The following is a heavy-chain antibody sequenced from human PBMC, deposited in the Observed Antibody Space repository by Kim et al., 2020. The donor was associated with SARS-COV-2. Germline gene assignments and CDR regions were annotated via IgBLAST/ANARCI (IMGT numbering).Heavy chain of an antibody. CDR1: GGSISSYY. CDR3: ARVGPNYYDSSGYYQSFDY. D-gene: IGHD3-22*01. J-gene: IGHJ4*02. CDR2: IYYSGST. V-gene: IGHV4-59*01. Sequence: SETLSLICTVSGGSISSYYWSWIRQPPGKGLEWIGYIYYSGSTNYNPSLKSRVTISVDTSKNQFSLKLSSVTAADTAVYYCARVGPNYYDSSGYYQSFDYWGQGTLVTVSS.